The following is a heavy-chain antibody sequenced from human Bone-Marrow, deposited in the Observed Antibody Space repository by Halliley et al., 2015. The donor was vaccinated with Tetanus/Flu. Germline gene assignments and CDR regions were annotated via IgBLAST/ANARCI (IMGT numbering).Heavy chain of an antibody. D-gene: IGHD6-19*01. Sequence: QLVQSGAEVKKPGASVKVSCKAPSYTFSRYAFYWVRQAPGQGLEWMGWISGYNGNTRYAQNLQGRVTMTTDTSTSTAYMELRSLRYDDTAVYFCAKMRYISGRVDPFDYWGQGALVTVSP. CDR1: SYTFSRYA. V-gene: IGHV1-18*01. CDR3: AKMRYISGRVDPFDY. J-gene: IGHJ4*02. CDR2: ISGYNGNT.